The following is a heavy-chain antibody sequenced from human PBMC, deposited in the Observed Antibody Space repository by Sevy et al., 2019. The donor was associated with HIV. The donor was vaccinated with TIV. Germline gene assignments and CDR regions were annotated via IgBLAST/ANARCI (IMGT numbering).Heavy chain of an antibody. CDR3: ARTYYDFWSGYYNYYYYGMDV. CDR2: IIPIFGTA. Sequence: ASVKVSCKASGGTFSSYAISWVRQAPGQGLEWMGGIIPIFGTANYAQKFQGRVTITADESTSTAYMELSSLRSEDTAVYYCARTYYDFWSGYYNYYYYGMDVWGQGTTVIVSS. D-gene: IGHD3-3*01. V-gene: IGHV1-69*13. J-gene: IGHJ6*02. CDR1: GGTFSSYA.